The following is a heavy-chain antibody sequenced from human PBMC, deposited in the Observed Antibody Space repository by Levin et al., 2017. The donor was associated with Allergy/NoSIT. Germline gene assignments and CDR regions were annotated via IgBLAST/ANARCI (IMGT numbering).Heavy chain of an antibody. CDR1: GDSVSNNRTA. Sequence: SQTLSLTCAISGDSVSNNRTAWHWIRQSPSRGLEWLGRTSYRSKWSSDYAVSVKSRITISPDTSNNQFSLQLNSVTPEDTAVYYCARDISGGWLFDYWGQGTLVTVSS. J-gene: IGHJ4*02. V-gene: IGHV6-1*01. CDR2: TSYRSKWSS. CDR3: ARDISGGWLFDY. D-gene: IGHD6-19*01.